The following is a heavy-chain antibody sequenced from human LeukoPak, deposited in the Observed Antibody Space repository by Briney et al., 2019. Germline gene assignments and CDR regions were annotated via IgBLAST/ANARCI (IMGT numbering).Heavy chain of an antibody. V-gene: IGHV3-30*03. CDR2: ISYEGSNK. Sequence: GGSLRLSCAASGFTFSSYGMHWGRQAPGKGLEWVAVISYEGSNKYYADSVKGRFTISRDNSKNTLYLQMNSLRAEDTAVYYCARDRLEAVTGDDYLDYWGQGTLVTVSS. CDR1: GFTFSSYG. D-gene: IGHD3-9*01. CDR3: ARDRLEAVTGDDYLDY. J-gene: IGHJ4*02.